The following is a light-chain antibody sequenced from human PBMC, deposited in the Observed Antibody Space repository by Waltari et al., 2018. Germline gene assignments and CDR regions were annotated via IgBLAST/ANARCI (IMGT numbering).Light chain of an antibody. Sequence: SHDLTQPPSVSVSPGQTARISCSGDSLAKNYVSWYQHRPGQAPVILMYKDYVSTAQITERFYSCTSRTTATLNITRVQDEIEADYYCQSTDSSESLFLFGGGTKLTFL. J-gene: IGLJ2*01. CDR3: QSTDSSESLFL. V-gene: IGLV3-25*03. CDR2: KDY. CDR1: SLAKNY.